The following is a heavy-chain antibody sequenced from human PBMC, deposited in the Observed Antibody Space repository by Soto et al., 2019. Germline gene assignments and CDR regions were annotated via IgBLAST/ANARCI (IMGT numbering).Heavy chain of an antibody. Sequence: GGSLRLSCAASGFTFSYYWMHWVRQAPGQGLVWVSRIHSDGSSTTYADSVKGRFTISRDNAKNTLYLQMNSLRAEDTAVYYCAKTRGYCGGDCYSERPFDYWGQGTLVTVSS. D-gene: IGHD2-21*02. V-gene: IGHV3-74*01. J-gene: IGHJ4*02. CDR2: IHSDGSST. CDR3: AKTRGYCGGDCYSERPFDY. CDR1: GFTFSYYW.